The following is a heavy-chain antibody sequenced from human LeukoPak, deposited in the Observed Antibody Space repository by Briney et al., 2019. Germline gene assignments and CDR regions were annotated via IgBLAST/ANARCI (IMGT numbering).Heavy chain of an antibody. J-gene: IGHJ6*03. Sequence: PGGSLRLSCAASGFTFSGSAMHWVRQAPGKGLEWVAFIRYDGSNKYYADSVKGRFTISRDNSKNTLYLQMNGLRAEDSAVYYCAKDGGGYYPSYYYYMDVWGKGTTVTISS. CDR1: GFTFSGSA. CDR2: IRYDGSNK. CDR3: AKDGGGYYPSYYYYMDV. D-gene: IGHD3-22*01. V-gene: IGHV3-30*02.